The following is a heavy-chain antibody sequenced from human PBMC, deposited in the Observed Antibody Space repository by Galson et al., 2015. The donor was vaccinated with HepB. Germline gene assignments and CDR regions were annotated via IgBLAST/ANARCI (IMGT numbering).Heavy chain of an antibody. V-gene: IGHV3-48*02. D-gene: IGHD4-23*01. CDR3: ARGTVVSSYDAFDI. J-gene: IGHJ3*02. Sequence: SLRLSCAVSGFTLSGFSMHWVRQAPGKELEWISHISSSSNSIYYGDSVKGRFTVSRENAKNSLYLQMNSLRDEDTAVYYCARGTVVSSYDAFDIWGQGTKVIVSS. CDR2: ISSSSNSI. CDR1: GFTLSGFS.